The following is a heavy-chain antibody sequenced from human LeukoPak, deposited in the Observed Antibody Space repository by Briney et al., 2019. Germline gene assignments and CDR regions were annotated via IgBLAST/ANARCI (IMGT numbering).Heavy chain of an antibody. CDR2: IYYSGST. CDR1: GGSISSYY. Sequence: SETLSLTCTVSGGSISSYYWSWIRQPPGKGLEWIGYIYYSGSTNYNSSLKSRVTISVDTSKNQFSLKLSSVTAADTAVYYCARGYDGYSYGNFDYWGQGTLVTVSS. D-gene: IGHD5-18*01. V-gene: IGHV4-59*01. CDR3: ARGYDGYSYGNFDY. J-gene: IGHJ4*02.